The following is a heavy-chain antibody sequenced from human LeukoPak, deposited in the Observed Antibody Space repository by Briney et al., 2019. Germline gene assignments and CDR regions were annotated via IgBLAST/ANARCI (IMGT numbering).Heavy chain of an antibody. CDR1: GGSFSGYY. CDR2: INHSGST. J-gene: IGHJ4*02. V-gene: IGHV4-34*01. Sequence: SETLSLTCAVYGGSFSGYYWSWIRQPPGKGLEWIGEINHSGSTNYNPSLRSRVTISVDTSKNQFSLKLSSVTAADTAVYYCARTRFGGLGRYFDYWGQGTLVTVSS. D-gene: IGHD3-10*01. CDR3: ARTRFGGLGRYFDY.